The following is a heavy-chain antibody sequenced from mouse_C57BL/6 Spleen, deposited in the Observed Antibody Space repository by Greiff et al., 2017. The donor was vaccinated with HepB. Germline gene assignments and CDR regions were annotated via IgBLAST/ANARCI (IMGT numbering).Heavy chain of an antibody. CDR3: ARGDGYDGYLDY. D-gene: IGHD2-2*01. CDR1: GYAFSSYW. CDR2: IYPGDGAT. Sequence: VQLQQSGAELVKPGASVKISCKASGYAFSSYWMNWVKQRPGKGLEWIGQIYPGDGATNDNGKFKGKATLPADKSSSTAYMQLSSLTSEYSAVYFCARGDGYDGYLDYWGQGTTLTVSS. J-gene: IGHJ2*01. V-gene: IGHV1-80*01.